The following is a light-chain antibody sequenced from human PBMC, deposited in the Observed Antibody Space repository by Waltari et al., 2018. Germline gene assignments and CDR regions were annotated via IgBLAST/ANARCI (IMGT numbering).Light chain of an antibody. Sequence: AIRLTQSPSSLSASTGDRVTINCRASQGISSYLAWYQQIPGKAPKLLIYAASTLQSGVPSRFSGSGSVTDFTLTISCLQSEDFATYYCQQYYSYPLTFGQGTKVEIK. CDR3: QQYYSYPLT. J-gene: IGKJ1*01. CDR2: AAS. CDR1: QGISSY. V-gene: IGKV1-8*01.